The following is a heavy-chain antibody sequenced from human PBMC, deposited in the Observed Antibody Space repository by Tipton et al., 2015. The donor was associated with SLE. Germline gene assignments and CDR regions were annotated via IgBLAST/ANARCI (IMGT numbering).Heavy chain of an antibody. V-gene: IGHV4-59*11. CDR2: IHSTGST. D-gene: IGHD5-12*01. J-gene: IGHJ4*02. CDR3: ARGQRGYDLAFDF. Sequence: TLSLTCTVSGGSISGHYWSWIRQSPGKGLEWIGFIHSTGSTNSNLSLKSRATISLDTSKNQFSLRLNSVTAADTAVYYCARGQRGYDLAFDFWGQGPLVTVSS. CDR1: GGSISGHY.